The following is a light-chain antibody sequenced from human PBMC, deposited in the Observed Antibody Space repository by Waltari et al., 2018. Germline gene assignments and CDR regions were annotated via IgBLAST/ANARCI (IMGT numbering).Light chain of an antibody. Sequence: QSALTQPASVSGSPGQSITISCTGTSSAVGFYNLFSLYQQHPDKAPKLMVYEVIERPSGVSNRFSGSKSGNTASLTISGLQAEDEADYYCCSYAGRNIWVFGGGTKLTVL. CDR1: SSAVGFYNL. CDR2: EVI. J-gene: IGLJ3*02. CDR3: CSYAGRNIWV. V-gene: IGLV2-23*02.